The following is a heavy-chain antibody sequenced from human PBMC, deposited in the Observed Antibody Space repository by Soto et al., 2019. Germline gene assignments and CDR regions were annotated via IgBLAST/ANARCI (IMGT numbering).Heavy chain of an antibody. Sequence: QVQLQESGPGLVKPSQTLSLTCTVSGGSISSGGYYWSWIRQHPGKGLEWIGYIYYRGSTYYNPSLKRRVTISVDTSKNQFSLKLSSVTAADTAVYYCARSVVVVPAATGGAFDYWGQGTLVNVSS. CDR2: IYYRGST. CDR1: GGSISSGGYY. J-gene: IGHJ4*02. V-gene: IGHV4-31*03. CDR3: ARSVVVVPAATGGAFDY. D-gene: IGHD2-2*01.